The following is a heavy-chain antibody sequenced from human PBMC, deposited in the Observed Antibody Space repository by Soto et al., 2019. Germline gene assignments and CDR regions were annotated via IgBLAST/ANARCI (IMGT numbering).Heavy chain of an antibody. CDR1: GDSVSSNSAA. CDR2: TYYRSKWYN. Sequence: PSQTLSLTSSISGDSVSSNSAARNWIRKSPSRGLEWEGRTYYRSKWYNDYAVSVKSRITINPDTSKNQFSLQLNSVTPEDTAVYYCARRGVVSLYYYYGMDVGGQGTTVTVSS. D-gene: IGHD3-3*01. CDR3: ARRGVVSLYYYYGMDV. V-gene: IGHV6-1*01. J-gene: IGHJ6*02.